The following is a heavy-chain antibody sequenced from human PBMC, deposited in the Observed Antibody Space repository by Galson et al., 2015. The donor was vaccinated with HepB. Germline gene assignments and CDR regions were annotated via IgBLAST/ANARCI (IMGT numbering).Heavy chain of an antibody. V-gene: IGHV3-30*18. CDR2: ISYDGSNK. D-gene: IGHD3-10*01. J-gene: IGHJ3*02. CDR3: AKTRSYGADAFDI. CDR1: GFTFSTYG. Sequence: SLRLSCAASGFTFSTYGMHWVRQAPGKGLEWVAVISYDGSNKYYADSVKGRFTISRDNSKNTLYLQMNSLRAEDTAVFYCAKTRSYGADAFDIWGQGTMVTVSS.